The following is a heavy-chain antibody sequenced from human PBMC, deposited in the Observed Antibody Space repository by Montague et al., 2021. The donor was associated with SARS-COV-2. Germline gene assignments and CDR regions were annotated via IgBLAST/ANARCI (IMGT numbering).Heavy chain of an antibody. J-gene: IGHJ5*02. CDR1: NESFSGNS. CDR2: INHSGTT. CDR3: ARGLRLCNGGSCCFAWFDP. Sequence: SETLSLTCAVYNESFSGNSFSTYYWSWIRQPPGKGLEWIGEINHSGTTNYNPSLESRFSISVDTSKNQFSLRLISVTAADTAVYYCARGLRLCNGGSCCFAWFDPWGQGTPVTVSS. D-gene: IGHD2-15*01. V-gene: IGHV4-34*01.